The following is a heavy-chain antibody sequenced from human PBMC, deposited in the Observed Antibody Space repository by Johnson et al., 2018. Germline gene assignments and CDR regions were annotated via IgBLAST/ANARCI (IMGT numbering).Heavy chain of an antibody. D-gene: IGHD1-26*01. Sequence: VQLVESGGGLVQPGGSLRLSCAASGFTFSSYWMSWVRQAPGKGLEWVANIKQDGSEKYYVDSVKGRFTISRDNAKNSLYLQMNSLRAEDTTVYYCAKDRGGIVGATDSYGMDVWGQGTTVTVSS. V-gene: IGHV3-7*01. CDR2: IKQDGSEK. CDR3: AKDRGGIVGATDSYGMDV. J-gene: IGHJ6*02. CDR1: GFTFSSYW.